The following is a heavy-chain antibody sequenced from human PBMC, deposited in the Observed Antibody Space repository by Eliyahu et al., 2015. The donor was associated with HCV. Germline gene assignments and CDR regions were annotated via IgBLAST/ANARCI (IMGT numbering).Heavy chain of an antibody. CDR1: GFTFSXSX. CDR3: ASEIRLGY. Sequence: EVQLVESGGGLVQPGXSXXXXXAASGFTFSXSXXHWVRQVPGKGLVWVSRINSDGGITSYADSVKGRFTISRDNAKNTLYLQMNSLRAEDSAVYYCASEIRLGYWGQGTLVTVSS. CDR2: INSDGGIT. V-gene: IGHV3-74*01. J-gene: IGHJ4*02.